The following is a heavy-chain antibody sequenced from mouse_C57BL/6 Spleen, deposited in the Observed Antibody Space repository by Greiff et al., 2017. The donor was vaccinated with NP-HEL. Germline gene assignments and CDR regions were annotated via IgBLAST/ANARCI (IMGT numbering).Heavy chain of an antibody. CDR1: GFTFSSYG. V-gene: IGHV5-6*01. J-gene: IGHJ4*01. Sequence: EVKLVESGGDLVKPGGSLKLSCAASGFTFSSYGMSWVRQTPDKRLEWVATISSGGSYTYYPDSVKGRFTISRDNAKNTLYLQMSSLKSEDTAMYYCARYRDYYAMDYWGQGTSVTVSS. CDR2: ISSGGSYT. CDR3: ARYRDYYAMDY.